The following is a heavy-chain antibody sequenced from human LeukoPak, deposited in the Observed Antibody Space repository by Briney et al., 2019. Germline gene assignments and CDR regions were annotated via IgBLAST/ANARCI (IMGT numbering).Heavy chain of an antibody. CDR2: ICWDSGSI. CDR1: GFSPAVYV. Sequence: CLRLSCVASGFSPAVYVMHWVRHAPGKGVGWGSGICWDSGSIGYADSVKGLSTISRNNAKNSLYLQMNSLRPEDTALYYCAKGMRYDFWSGFPAFMHWGQGALVSVAS. CDR3: AKGMRYDFWSGFPAFMH. V-gene: IGHV3-9*02. D-gene: IGHD3-3*01. J-gene: IGHJ4*02.